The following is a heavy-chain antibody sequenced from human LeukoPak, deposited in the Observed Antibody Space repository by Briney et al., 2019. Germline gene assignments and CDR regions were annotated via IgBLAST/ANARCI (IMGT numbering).Heavy chain of an antibody. CDR1: GYNFTNYW. D-gene: IGHD6-6*01. Sequence: GESLKISCRGSGYNFTNYWIAWVRQMPGKGLEWMGIIYPGDSDTRYSPSFQGQVTISADKSTSTAYLQWSSLKASDTAMYYCARHDGSSSWGLDYWGQGTLVTVSS. J-gene: IGHJ4*02. V-gene: IGHV5-51*01. CDR2: IYPGDSDT. CDR3: ARHDGSSSWGLDY.